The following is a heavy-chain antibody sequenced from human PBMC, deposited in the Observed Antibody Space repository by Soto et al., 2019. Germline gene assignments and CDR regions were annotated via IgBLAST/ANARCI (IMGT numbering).Heavy chain of an antibody. Sequence: QLQLQESGPGLVKPSETLSLTCTVSGGSISSSSYYWGWIRQPPGKGLEWIGRIYYSGSTYYNPSLKSRITISVDTSKNQFSLKLSSVTAADTAVYYCARRRVYAMFDYWGQGTLVTVSS. V-gene: IGHV4-39*01. CDR2: IYYSGST. D-gene: IGHD2-8*01. J-gene: IGHJ4*02. CDR1: GGSISSSSYY. CDR3: ARRRVYAMFDY.